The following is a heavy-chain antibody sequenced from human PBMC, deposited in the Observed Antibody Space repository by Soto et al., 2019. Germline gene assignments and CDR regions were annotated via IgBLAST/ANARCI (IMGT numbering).Heavy chain of an antibody. CDR3: ARDFDADSRTDFDY. CDR1: GFTFSSYS. Sequence: GGSLRLSCAASGFTFSSYSMNWVRQAPGKGLEWVSYVSSGAITIQYADSAKGRFTISRDNAQNSLYLQMNSLRAEDTALYFCARDFDADSRTDFDYWGQGTLVNVSS. V-gene: IGHV3-48*04. J-gene: IGHJ4*02. CDR2: VSSGAITI. D-gene: IGHD4-17*01.